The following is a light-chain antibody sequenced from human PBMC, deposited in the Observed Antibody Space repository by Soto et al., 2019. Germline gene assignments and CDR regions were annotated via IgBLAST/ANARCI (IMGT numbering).Light chain of an antibody. CDR2: GTS. J-gene: IGKJ2*01. V-gene: IGKV3-20*01. CDR1: QSVRNTY. Sequence: EIMLTQSPGTLSLSPGERATLSCRASQSVRNTYLAWYQQKPGLAPRLLIYGTSSRATGIPDRFSASGSGTEFTLTISSLEPEDFAVYFCQQYGTSPHTFGQGTKVEIK. CDR3: QQYGTSPHT.